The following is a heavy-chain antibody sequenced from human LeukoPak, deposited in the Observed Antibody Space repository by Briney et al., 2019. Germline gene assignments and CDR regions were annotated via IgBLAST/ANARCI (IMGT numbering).Heavy chain of an antibody. CDR2: ISSSGSTI. D-gene: IGHD4-23*01. Sequence: GGSLRLSCAASGFTFSSYEMNWVRQAPGKGLEWVSYISSSGSTIYYADSVKGRFTISRGNAKNSLYLQMNSLRAEDTAVYYCARHDYGGNVDYWGQGTLVTVSS. V-gene: IGHV3-48*03. CDR1: GFTFSSYE. J-gene: IGHJ4*02. CDR3: ARHDYGGNVDY.